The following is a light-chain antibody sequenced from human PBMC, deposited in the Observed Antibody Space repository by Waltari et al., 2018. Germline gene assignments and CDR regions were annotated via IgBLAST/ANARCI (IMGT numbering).Light chain of an antibody. CDR1: QNIGSY. CDR3: QQSDIAPLT. J-gene: IGKJ4*01. Sequence: RVTITCRANQNIGSYLNWFQQTPGKAPKFLIYTASSLQSGVPSRFSGSGSGTDFTLTISSLQPEDFATYYCQQSDIAPLTFGGGTKIEIK. CDR2: TAS. V-gene: IGKV1-39*01.